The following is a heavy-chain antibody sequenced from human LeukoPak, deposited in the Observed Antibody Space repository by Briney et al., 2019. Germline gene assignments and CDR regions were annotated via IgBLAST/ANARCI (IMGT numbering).Heavy chain of an antibody. CDR2: IIPIFGTA. Sequence: SVNVSCKASGGTFSSYAISWVRQAPGQGLEWMGGIIPIFGTANYAQKFQGRVTITADESTSTAYMELSSLRSEDTAVYYCARGGIVVVTANLYYYYGMDVWGQGTTVTVSS. CDR3: ARGGIVVVTANLYYYYGMDV. D-gene: IGHD2-21*02. J-gene: IGHJ6*02. V-gene: IGHV1-69*13. CDR1: GGTFSSYA.